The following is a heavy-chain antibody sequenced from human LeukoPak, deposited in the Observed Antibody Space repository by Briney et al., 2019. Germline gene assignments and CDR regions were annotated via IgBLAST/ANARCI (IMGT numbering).Heavy chain of an antibody. V-gene: IGHV3-21*01. CDR3: ARDRYYYDSSGYYGGLPDY. D-gene: IGHD3-22*01. CDR2: IDTNSFYI. J-gene: IGHJ4*02. Sequence: GGSLRLSCEASGFIITGHSMNWVRQAPGKGLEWVASIDTNSFYIYHADAVMGRFTISRDNSKNTLYLQMNSLRAEDTAVYYCARDRYYYDSSGYYGGLPDYWGQGTLVTVSS. CDR1: GFIITGHS.